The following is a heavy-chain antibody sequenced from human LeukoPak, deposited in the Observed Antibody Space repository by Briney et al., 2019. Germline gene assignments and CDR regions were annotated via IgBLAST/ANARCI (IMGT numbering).Heavy chain of an antibody. D-gene: IGHD2-2*01. J-gene: IGHJ3*02. CDR1: GYSFTSYW. CDR2: IYPGDSDT. V-gene: IGHV5-51*01. Sequence: GESLKISCKCSGYSFTSYWIGWVRQMPGKGLEWLGIIYPGDSDTRYSPSFQGQVTISADKSISTAYLQWSSLKASDTAMYYCARRPGYCSSTSCYQDAFDIWGQGTMVTVSS. CDR3: ARRPGYCSSTSCYQDAFDI.